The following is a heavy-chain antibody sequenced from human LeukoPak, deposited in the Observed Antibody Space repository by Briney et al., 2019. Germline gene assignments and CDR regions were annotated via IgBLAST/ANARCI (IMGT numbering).Heavy chain of an antibody. CDR1: GFTFSNAW. J-gene: IGHJ4*02. V-gene: IGHV3-15*01. Sequence: PGGSLRLSCAASGFTFSNAWMSWVRQAPGKGLEWVGRIKSKTDGGTTDYAAPVKGRFTISRDDSKNTLYLQMNSLKTEDTAVYYCTSRYFDWLLLDYWGQGTLVTVSS. CDR3: TSRYFDWLLLDY. CDR2: IKSKTDGGTT. D-gene: IGHD3-9*01.